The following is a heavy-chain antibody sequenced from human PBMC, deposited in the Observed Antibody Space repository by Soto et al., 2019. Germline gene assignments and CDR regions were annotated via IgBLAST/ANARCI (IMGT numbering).Heavy chain of an antibody. Sequence: GGSLRLSCAASGFTFSSYGMHWVRQAPGKGLEWVAVISYDGSNKYYADSVKGRFTISRDNSKNTLYLQMNSLRAEDTAVYYCAKQQYSSSSGQDYYYGMDVCGQGTTVTVSS. CDR3: AKQQYSSSSGQDYYYGMDV. V-gene: IGHV3-30*18. J-gene: IGHJ6*02. CDR1: GFTFSSYG. D-gene: IGHD6-6*01. CDR2: ISYDGSNK.